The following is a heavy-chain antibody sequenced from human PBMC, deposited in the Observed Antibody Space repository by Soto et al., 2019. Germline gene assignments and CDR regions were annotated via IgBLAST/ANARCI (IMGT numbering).Heavy chain of an antibody. CDR3: ARDEPPFRAYYGGLSGGYYYGLDV. CDR1: GYTFTSYG. CDR2: ISAYNGNT. D-gene: IGHD3-3*01. J-gene: IGHJ6*02. Sequence: RASVKVSCKASGYTFTSYGISWVRQAPGQGLEWMGWISAYNGNTNYAHNLQGRVTMTTDTSTSTAYMELRSLRSDDTAVYYCARDEPPFRAYYGGLSGGYYYGLDVWGQGTTVTVSS. V-gene: IGHV1-18*01.